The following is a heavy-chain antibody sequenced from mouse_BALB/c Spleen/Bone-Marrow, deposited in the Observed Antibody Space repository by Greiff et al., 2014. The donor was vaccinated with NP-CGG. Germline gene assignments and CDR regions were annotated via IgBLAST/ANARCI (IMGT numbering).Heavy chain of an antibody. CDR2: IDPNYGGS. Sequence: VQLQQSGPELEKPGASVKISCKASGYSFTGYNMNWVKQSNGKSLEWIGNIDPNYGGSRYNQKFKGKATLTVDKSSSTAYMQLKSLTSEDSAVYYCAREGSHRDDYAMDYWGQGTSVTVSS. CDR3: AREGSHRDDYAMDY. J-gene: IGHJ4*01. V-gene: IGHV1-39*01. CDR1: GYSFTGYN.